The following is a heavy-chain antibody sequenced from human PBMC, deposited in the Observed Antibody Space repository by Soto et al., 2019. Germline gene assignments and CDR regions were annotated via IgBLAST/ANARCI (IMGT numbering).Heavy chain of an antibody. J-gene: IGHJ4*02. D-gene: IGHD2-15*01. Sequence: PSETLSLTCTVSGGSISSSSYYWGWIRQPPGKGLEWIGSIYYSGSTYYNPSLKSRVTISVDTSKNQFSLKLSSVTAADTAVYYCATQKGALGYCSGGSCCAFDYWGQGVLVTVSS. CDR2: IYYSGST. CDR3: ATQKGALGYCSGGSCCAFDY. V-gene: IGHV4-39*01. CDR1: GGSISSSSYY.